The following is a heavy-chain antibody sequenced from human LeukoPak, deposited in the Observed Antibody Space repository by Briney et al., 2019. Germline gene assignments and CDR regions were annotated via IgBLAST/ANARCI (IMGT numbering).Heavy chain of an antibody. J-gene: IGHJ4*02. CDR3: VKGMTAGAFTSSSDY. V-gene: IGHV3-9*01. Sequence: PWGTLRLSCAASGVIFDEYAMHWVRQAPGKGLEWVSGINWNSGNIAYADSVKGRFTISRGNAKNSLYLQMNSLRIEDTAFYYCVKGMTAGAFTSSSDYWGQGTLVTVSS. CDR2: INWNSGNI. CDR1: GVIFDEYA. D-gene: IGHD6-6*01.